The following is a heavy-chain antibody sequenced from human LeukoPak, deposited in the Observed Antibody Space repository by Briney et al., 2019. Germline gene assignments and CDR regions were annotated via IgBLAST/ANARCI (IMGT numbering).Heavy chain of an antibody. CDR1: GGSISSYY. J-gene: IGHJ4*02. V-gene: IGHV4-59*12. CDR3: ARARKVAIDY. CDR2: IYYSGST. Sequence: SETPSLTCTVSGGSISSYYWSWIRQPPGKGLEWIGYIYYSGSTNYNPSLKSRVTISVDTSKNQFSLKLSSVTAADTAVYYCARARKVAIDYWGQGTLVTVSS.